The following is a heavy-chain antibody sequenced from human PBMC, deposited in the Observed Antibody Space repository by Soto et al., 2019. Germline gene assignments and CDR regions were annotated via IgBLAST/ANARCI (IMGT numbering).Heavy chain of an antibody. Sequence: PGGSLRLSCVASGFTFTNFAVSWVRQAPGKGLEWLSVISASGGSTYYADSVKGRFTISRDNSKNTLYLQMNSLRAEDTAVYYCARDRRYSSGWYEPFDYWGQGTLVTVSS. CDR2: ISASGGST. D-gene: IGHD6-19*01. CDR3: ARDRRYSSGWYEPFDY. J-gene: IGHJ4*02. V-gene: IGHV3-23*01. CDR1: GFTFTNFA.